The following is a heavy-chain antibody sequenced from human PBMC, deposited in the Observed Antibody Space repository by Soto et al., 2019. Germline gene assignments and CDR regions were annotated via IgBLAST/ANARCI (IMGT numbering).Heavy chain of an antibody. Sequence: QVQLVQSGAEVKKPGSSVKVSCKAPGGTFSSYAISWVRQAPGPGLDRMGGIIPIFGTAKYAQKFQGRVTITVAESTSTGYMELSSLRSEDTAVYYCARSQGGSSSLDIYYYYYYGMDVWGQGTTVTVSS. J-gene: IGHJ6*02. CDR2: IIPIFGTA. CDR3: ARSQGGSSSLDIYYYYYYGMDV. CDR1: GGTFSSYA. V-gene: IGHV1-69*01. D-gene: IGHD2-15*01.